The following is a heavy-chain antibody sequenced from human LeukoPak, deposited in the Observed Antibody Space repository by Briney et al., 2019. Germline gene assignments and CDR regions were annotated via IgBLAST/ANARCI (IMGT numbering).Heavy chain of an antibody. D-gene: IGHD3-22*01. Sequence: GGSLRLSCAASGFTFSSYSMNWVRQAPGKGLEWVSSISSSSSYIYYADSVKGRFTISRDNAKNSLYLQMTSLRAEDTALYYCARATWDSSGYHYAYWGQGTLVTVSS. CDR3: ARATWDSSGYHYAY. V-gene: IGHV3-21*01. CDR2: ISSSSSYI. J-gene: IGHJ4*02. CDR1: GFTFSSYS.